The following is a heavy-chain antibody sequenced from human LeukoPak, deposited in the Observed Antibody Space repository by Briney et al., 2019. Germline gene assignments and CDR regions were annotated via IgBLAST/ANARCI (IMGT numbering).Heavy chain of an antibody. V-gene: IGHV3-48*03. CDR3: ARETGENAFDI. D-gene: IGHD7-27*01. CDR1: GFTFSSYE. Sequence: PGGSLRLSCAASGFTFSSYEMNWVRQAPGKRLEWVSYISSSGSTIYYADSVKGRFTISRDNAKNSLYLQMNSLRAEDTAVYYCARETGENAFDIWGQGTMVTVSS. J-gene: IGHJ3*02. CDR2: ISSSGSTI.